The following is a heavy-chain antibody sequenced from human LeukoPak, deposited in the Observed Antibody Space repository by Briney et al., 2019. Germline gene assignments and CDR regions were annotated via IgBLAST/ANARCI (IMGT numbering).Heavy chain of an antibody. J-gene: IGHJ6*02. CDR2: IYYSGST. CDR3: ARRDIYYYYGMDV. CDR1: GGSISSSSYY. D-gene: IGHD2-15*01. Sequence: SETLSLTCTVSGGSISSSSYYWGWIRQPPGKGLEWIGSIYYSGSTYYNPSLKSRVTISVDTSKNQFSLKLSSVTAADTAVYYCARRDIYYYYGMDVWGQGTTVTVSS. V-gene: IGHV4-39*01.